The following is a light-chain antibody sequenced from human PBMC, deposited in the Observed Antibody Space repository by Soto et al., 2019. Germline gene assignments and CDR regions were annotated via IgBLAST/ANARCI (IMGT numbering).Light chain of an antibody. CDR3: QQYDNLLIT. CDR2: DAS. V-gene: IGKV1-33*01. CDR1: QDISNY. J-gene: IGKJ5*01. Sequence: DIPMTQSPSSLSASVGDRVTITCQASQDISNYLNWYQQKPGKAPKLLIYDASNLETGVPSRFSGSGSGTDFTFTISSLQPEDIATCYCQQYDNLLITFGQGTRLEIK.